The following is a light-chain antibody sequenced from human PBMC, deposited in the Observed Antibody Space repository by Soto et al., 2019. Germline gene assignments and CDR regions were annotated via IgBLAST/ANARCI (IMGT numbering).Light chain of an antibody. CDR3: CSHAGSYTLV. CDR1: SSDVGGYNY. Sequence: QSALTQPRSVSGSPGQSVTVSCTGTSSDVGGYNYVSWYQQHPGKAPKLVIYDVSKRPSGVPDRFSGSKSGNTASLTISGLQAEDEADYYCCSHAGSYTLVFGGGTKVTVL. CDR2: DVS. V-gene: IGLV2-11*01. J-gene: IGLJ2*01.